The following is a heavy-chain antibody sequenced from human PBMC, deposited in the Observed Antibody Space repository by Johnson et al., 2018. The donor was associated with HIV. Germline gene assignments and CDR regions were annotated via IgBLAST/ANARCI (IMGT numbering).Heavy chain of an antibody. V-gene: IGHV3-66*03. J-gene: IGHJ3*02. CDR3: PVDTEAFDI. CDR1: GFTVSSNY. CDR2: ISSSGTIK. Sequence: EVQLVESGGGLIQPGGSLRLSCAASGFTVSSNYMSWVRQAPGKGLEWVSHISSSGTIKYYADSVKGRFTVSRDNSKNTLYLQMNSLRAEDTAVYYCPVDTEAFDIWGQGTMVTVSS. D-gene: IGHD1-14*01.